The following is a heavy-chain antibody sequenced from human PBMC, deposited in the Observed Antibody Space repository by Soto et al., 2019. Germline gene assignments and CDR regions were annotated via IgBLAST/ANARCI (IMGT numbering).Heavy chain of an antibody. D-gene: IGHD2-2*01. J-gene: IGHJ3*02. V-gene: IGHV4-59*01. Sequence: SETLSLTCPVSGGSISSYYWSWIRQPPGKGLEWIGYIYYSGSTNYNPSLKSRVTISVDTSKNQFSLKLSSVTAADTAVYYCARDDCSSTSCYYGGDAFDIWGKGKMVTVSS. CDR3: ARDDCSSTSCYYGGDAFDI. CDR2: IYYSGST. CDR1: GGSISSYY.